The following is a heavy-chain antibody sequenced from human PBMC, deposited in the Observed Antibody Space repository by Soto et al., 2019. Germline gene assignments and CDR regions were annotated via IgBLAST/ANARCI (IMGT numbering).Heavy chain of an antibody. CDR2: IIPIFGTA. CDR1: GGTFSSYA. J-gene: IGHJ5*02. CDR3: ARDRGYYYGSGSRGFDP. Sequence: QVQLVQSGAEVKKPGSSVKVSCKASGGTFSSYAISWVRQAPGQGLEWMGGIIPIFGTANYVQKFQGRVTITADESTSTAYMELSSLRSEDTAVYYCARDRGYYYGSGSRGFDPWGQGTLVTVSS. D-gene: IGHD3-10*01. V-gene: IGHV1-69*01.